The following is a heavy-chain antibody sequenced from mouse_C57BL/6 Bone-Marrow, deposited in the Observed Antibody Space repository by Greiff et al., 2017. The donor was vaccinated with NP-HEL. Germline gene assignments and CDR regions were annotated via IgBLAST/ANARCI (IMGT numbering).Heavy chain of an antibody. Sequence: EVQLQESGPGLAKPSPTLSLTCSVTGYSITSDYWNLIRKFPGNKLEYMGYISYSGSTYYYPSLNSRISITRDTSKNQYYLQLNSVTTEDTATDYGARYGVDGFDYFDYWGQGTTLTVSS. D-gene: IGHD2-3*01. V-gene: IGHV3-8*01. CDR3: ARYGVDGFDYFDY. J-gene: IGHJ2*01. CDR2: ISYSGST. CDR1: GYSITSDY.